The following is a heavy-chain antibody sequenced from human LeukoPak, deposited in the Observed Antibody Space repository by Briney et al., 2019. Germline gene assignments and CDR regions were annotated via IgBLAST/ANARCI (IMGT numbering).Heavy chain of an antibody. V-gene: IGHV3-53*01. J-gene: IGHJ3*02. CDR1: GFTVSSNY. CDR3: AKDNSRGDAFDI. CDR2: IYSSGST. Sequence: GGSLRLSCAASGFTVSSNYMSWVRQAPGKGLEWVSLIYSSGSTDYADSVKGRFTISRDNSKNTLYLQMNSLRAEDTAVYYCAKDNSRGDAFDIWGQGTMVTVSS.